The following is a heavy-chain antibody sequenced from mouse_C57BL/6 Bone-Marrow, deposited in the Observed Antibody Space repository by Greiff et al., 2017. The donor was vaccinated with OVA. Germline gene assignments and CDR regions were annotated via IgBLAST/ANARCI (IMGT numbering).Heavy chain of an antibody. CDR1: GYTFTSYW. Sequence: EVQLQQSGTVLARPGASVKMSCKTSGYTFTSYWMHWVKQRPGQGLEWIGDIYPGNSDTSYNQKFKGKAKLTAVTSASTAYMELSSLTNEDSAVYYCTRPPPYYGSSLDYWGQGTTLTVSS. CDR2: IYPGNSDT. J-gene: IGHJ2*01. V-gene: IGHV1-5*01. D-gene: IGHD1-1*01. CDR3: TRPPPYYGSSLDY.